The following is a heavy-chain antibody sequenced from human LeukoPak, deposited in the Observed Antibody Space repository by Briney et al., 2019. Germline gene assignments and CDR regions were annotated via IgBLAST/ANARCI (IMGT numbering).Heavy chain of an antibody. CDR2: ISYDGSNK. CDR1: GFTISSYG. D-gene: IGHD4-11*01. J-gene: IGHJ1*01. CDR3: AKDPQIYSNYPEYFQH. V-gene: IGHV3-30*18. Sequence: PGRSLRLSCAASGFTISSYGMHWVRQAPGKGLEWVAVISYDGSNKYYADSVKGRFTISRDNSKNTLYLQMNSLRAEDTAVYYCAKDPQIYSNYPEYFQHWGQGTLVTVSS.